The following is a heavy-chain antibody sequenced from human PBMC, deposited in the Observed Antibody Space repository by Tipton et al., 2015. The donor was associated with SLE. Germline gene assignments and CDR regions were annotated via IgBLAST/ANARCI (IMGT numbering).Heavy chain of an antibody. V-gene: IGHV4-34*01. J-gene: IGHJ5*02. CDR2: INHSGST. D-gene: IGHD3-22*01. CDR3: ARAPIPNDSSGSGWFDP. CDR1: GGSFSGYY. Sequence: TLSLTCAVYGGSFSGYYWSWIRQPPGKGLEWIGEINHSGSTNYNPSLKSRVTISVDTSKNQFSQKLSSVTAADTAVYYCARAPIPNDSSGSGWFDPWGQGTLVTVSS.